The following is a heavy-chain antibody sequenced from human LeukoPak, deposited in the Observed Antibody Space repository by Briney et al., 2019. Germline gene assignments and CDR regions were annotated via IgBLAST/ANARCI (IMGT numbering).Heavy chain of an antibody. CDR1: GFTFSNHW. CDR3: ARGGSDTAMAHDY. Sequence: GGSLRLSCAASGFTFSNHWMHWVRQAPGKGLMWISRINRGGSRTDYADSVKGRFTISRDDAKNTLYLQLNSLRAEDTAVYFCARGGSDTAMAHDYWGQGTLVTVSS. D-gene: IGHD5-18*01. J-gene: IGHJ4*02. CDR2: INRGGSRT. V-gene: IGHV3-74*01.